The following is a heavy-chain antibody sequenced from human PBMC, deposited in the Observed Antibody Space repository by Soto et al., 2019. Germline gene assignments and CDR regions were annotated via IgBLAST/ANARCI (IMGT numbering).Heavy chain of an antibody. CDR2: IYYSGST. Sequence: SETLSLTCTVSGGSISSSNYYWGWTRQPPGKGLEWIGSIYYSGSTSYNSSLKSRVTISVDTSKNQFSLRLSSVTAADTAVYYCASPTLGAFDIWGQGTMVTVS. V-gene: IGHV4-39*01. J-gene: IGHJ3*02. D-gene: IGHD3-16*01. CDR1: GGSISSSNYY. CDR3: ASPTLGAFDI.